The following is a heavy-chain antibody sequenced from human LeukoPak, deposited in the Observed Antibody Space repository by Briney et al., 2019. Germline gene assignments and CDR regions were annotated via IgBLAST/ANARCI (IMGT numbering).Heavy chain of an antibody. CDR3: ARHEVGATRSYFDY. CDR1: GGSISSSSNY. V-gene: IGHV4-39*01. Sequence: PSEILSLTCTVSGGSISSSSNYWGWIRQPPGKGLECIGSIYYSGSTYYNPSLKSRVTISVDTSKNQFSLKLSSVTAADTAVYYCARHEVGATRSYFDYWGQGTLVTVSS. D-gene: IGHD1-26*01. J-gene: IGHJ4*02. CDR2: IYYSGST.